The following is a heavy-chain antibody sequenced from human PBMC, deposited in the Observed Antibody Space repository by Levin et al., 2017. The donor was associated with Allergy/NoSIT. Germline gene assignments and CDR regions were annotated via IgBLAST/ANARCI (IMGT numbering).Heavy chain of an antibody. CDR1: GYTSTKYA. Sequence: GESLKISCKASGYTSTKYAMHWVRQAPGQRPEWLGWINVDNGNPKYSQKIQGRVSITRDTSASTVNMELSSLKSEDTAVYYCAASIFGVAGLGELSHGYYAFDIWGQGTMVTVSS. V-gene: IGHV1-3*01. D-gene: IGHD3-16*01. CDR3: AASIFGVAGLGELSHGYYAFDI. J-gene: IGHJ3*02. CDR2: INVDNGNP.